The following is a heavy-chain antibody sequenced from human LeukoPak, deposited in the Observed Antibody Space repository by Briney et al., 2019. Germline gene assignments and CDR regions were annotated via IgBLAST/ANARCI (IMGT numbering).Heavy chain of an antibody. CDR2: IIDSGDTT. CDR1: GFTFSGYA. Sequence: GGSLRLSCAASGFTFSGYAMSWVRQAPGKGLEWVSAIIDSGDTTYYAASVKGRLTISRDNSKNTLYLQMNSLRAEDTAVYYCAKVTGGDMITYGGLDYWGQGTLVTVSS. J-gene: IGHJ4*02. V-gene: IGHV3-23*01. CDR3: AKVTGGDMITYGGLDY. D-gene: IGHD3-16*01.